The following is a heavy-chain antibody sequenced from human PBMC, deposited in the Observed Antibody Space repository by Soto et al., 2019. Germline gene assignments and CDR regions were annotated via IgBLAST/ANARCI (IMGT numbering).Heavy chain of an antibody. CDR3: AMGDNYVTPTPQDV. CDR1: GYIFVNYG. Sequence: QVQLVQSGDEVRKPGSSVKVSCKASGYIFVNYGIAWVRQAPGQGLEWMGWISPYSGNTQYASKVQGRLTMTTDTSTSTADMDLGSLTSGDTAVYYCAMGDNYVTPTPQDVWGQGTTVTVSS. V-gene: IGHV1-18*01. D-gene: IGHD3-16*01. CDR2: ISPYSGNT. J-gene: IGHJ6*02.